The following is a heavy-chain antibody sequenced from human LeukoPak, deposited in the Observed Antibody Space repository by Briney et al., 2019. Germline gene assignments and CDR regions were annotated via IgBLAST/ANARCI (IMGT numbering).Heavy chain of an antibody. J-gene: IGHJ4*02. V-gene: IGHV3-11*01. CDR3: VTDGQIRFVGY. CDR1: GFTFTGYY. CDR2: ISGSGSDI. Sequence: PGGSLRLSCAASGFTFTGYYMGWIRQAPGKGLEWISYISGSGSDINYADSVKGRFTVSRDNAKNSLHPQMNSLRAEDTAVYYCVTDGQIRFVGYWGQGTLVTVSS. D-gene: IGHD3-3*01.